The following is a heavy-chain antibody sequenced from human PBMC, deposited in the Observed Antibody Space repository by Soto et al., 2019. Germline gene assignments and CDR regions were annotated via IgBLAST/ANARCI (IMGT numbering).Heavy chain of an antibody. CDR1: GGTFSSYA. V-gene: IGHV1-69*01. D-gene: IGHD3-22*01. CDR2: IIPIFGTA. Sequence: QVQLVQSGAEVKKPGSSVKVSCKASGGTFSSYAISWVRQAPGQGLEWMGGIIPIFGTANYAQKFQGRVTITADESTSTAYTELSSLRSEDTAVYYCAFSMTQPHSDAFDIWGQGTMVTVSS. CDR3: AFSMTQPHSDAFDI. J-gene: IGHJ3*02.